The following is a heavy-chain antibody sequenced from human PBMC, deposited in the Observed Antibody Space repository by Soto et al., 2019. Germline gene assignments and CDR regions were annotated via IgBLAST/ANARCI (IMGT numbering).Heavy chain of an antibody. D-gene: IGHD2-2*01. CDR1: GGSIISGGCS. J-gene: IGHJ5*02. CDR3: ARVPDR. Sequence: SETLCLTSAVSGGSIISGGCSWSWIRQPPGKGLEWIGYIYHSGSTYYNPSLKSRVTISVDRSKNQFSLKLSSVTAADTAVYYCARVPDRWGQGTLVTVPS. V-gene: IGHV4-30-2*01. CDR2: IYHSGST.